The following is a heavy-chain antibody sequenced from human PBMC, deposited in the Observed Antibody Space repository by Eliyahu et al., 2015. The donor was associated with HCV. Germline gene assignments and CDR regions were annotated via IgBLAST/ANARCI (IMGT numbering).Heavy chain of an antibody. CDR1: GGSISSYY. J-gene: IGHJ5*02. D-gene: IGHD6-19*01. CDR3: ARDFRPSRVAAWGGNWFDP. Sequence: QVQLQESGPGLVKPSETLSLTCTVSGGSISSYYWSWIRQPAGKGLEWIWAFLTRGGTNYNTSLKSRVTMSVDTSKNQFSLKLSSVTAADTAVYYCARDFRPSRVAAWGGNWFDPWGQGTLVTVSS. V-gene: IGHV4-4*07. CDR2: FLTRGGT.